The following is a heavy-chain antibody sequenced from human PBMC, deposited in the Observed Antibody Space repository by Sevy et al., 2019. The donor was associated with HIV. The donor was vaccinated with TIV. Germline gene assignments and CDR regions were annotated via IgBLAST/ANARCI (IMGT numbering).Heavy chain of an antibody. CDR2: IYPGDSDT. CDR3: ARKYYDILTGYYRFDP. V-gene: IGHV5-51*01. CDR1: GYSFTSYW. J-gene: IGHJ5*02. Sequence: GESLKISCKGSGYSFTSYWIGWARQMPGKGLEWMGIIYPGDSDTRYSPSFQGQVTISADKSISTAYLQWSSLKASDTAMYYCARKYYDILTGYYRFDPWGQRTLVTVSS. D-gene: IGHD3-9*01.